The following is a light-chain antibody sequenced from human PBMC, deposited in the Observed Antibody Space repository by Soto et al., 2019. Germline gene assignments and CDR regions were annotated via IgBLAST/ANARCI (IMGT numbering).Light chain of an antibody. Sequence: DVVMTQSPLSLPVTPGESASISCRSSQSLLHTNGYNYLDWYLQKPGQSPQLLIYLRSNRASGVPDRFSGSGSGTDFTLKISRVEAEDVGVYYCMQALQPLTITFGQGTRLDIK. V-gene: IGKV2-28*01. J-gene: IGKJ5*01. CDR2: LRS. CDR3: MQALQPLTIT. CDR1: QSLLHTNGYNY.